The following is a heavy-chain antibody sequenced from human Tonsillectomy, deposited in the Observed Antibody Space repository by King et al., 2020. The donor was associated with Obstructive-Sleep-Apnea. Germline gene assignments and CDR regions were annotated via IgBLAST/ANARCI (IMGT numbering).Heavy chain of an antibody. CDR3: ARGSYYYDSSGYPINWFDP. D-gene: IGHD3-22*01. CDR2: IIPILGIA. Sequence: VQLVESGAEVKKPGSSVKVSCKASGGTFSRYAISWVRQAHGQGLEWMGEIIPILGIANYAQKFQGRVTITADKFTSTAYMELSSLRSEDTAVYYCARGSYYYDSSGYPINWFDPWGQGTLVTVSS. CDR1: GGTFSRYA. J-gene: IGHJ5*02. V-gene: IGHV1-69*09.